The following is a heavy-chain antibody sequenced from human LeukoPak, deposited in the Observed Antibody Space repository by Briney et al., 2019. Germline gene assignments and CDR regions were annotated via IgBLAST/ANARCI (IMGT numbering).Heavy chain of an antibody. V-gene: IGHV1-8*01. CDR1: GYTFSSFD. Sequence: ASVKVSCKASGYTFSSFDINWVRQAPGQGLEWMGWMNPNSGYTDYAQRFQGRVTMTRDTSINTAYMELSSLTSEDTAVYYCARGITAGYDYWGQGSLVTVSS. CDR3: ARGITAGYDY. D-gene: IGHD6-13*01. J-gene: IGHJ4*02. CDR2: MNPNSGYT.